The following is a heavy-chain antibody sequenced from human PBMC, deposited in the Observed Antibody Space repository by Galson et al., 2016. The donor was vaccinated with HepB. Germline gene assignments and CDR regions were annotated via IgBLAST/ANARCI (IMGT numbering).Heavy chain of an antibody. CDR1: GFTFSKYA. J-gene: IGHJ3*02. CDR3: AKDQGILRHFDWLTYDAFDM. Sequence: SLRLSCAASGFTFSKYALHWVRQAPGKGLEWVAVISTNGISQNYEDSVKGRFTVYRDNSKNTVDLQMNSLRPEDMAVYYCAKDQGILRHFDWLTYDAFDMWGQGTMVTVSS. D-gene: IGHD3-9*01. V-gene: IGHV3-30*18. CDR2: ISTNGISQ.